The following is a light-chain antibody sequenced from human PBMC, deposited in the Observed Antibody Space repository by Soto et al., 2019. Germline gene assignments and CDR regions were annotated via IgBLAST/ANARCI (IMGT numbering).Light chain of an antibody. CDR1: QSVLYSPNNKNY. CDR3: QQYHSAPQS. J-gene: IGKJ1*01. Sequence: DIVMTQSPDSLAVSLGERATINCKSSQSVLYSPNNKNYLAWYQQKPGQPPKLLIYWASTRESGVPDGFSGSGSGTDFTLPISSLQAEDVAFYYFQQYHSAPQSFGQGTKVEIK. V-gene: IGKV4-1*01. CDR2: WAS.